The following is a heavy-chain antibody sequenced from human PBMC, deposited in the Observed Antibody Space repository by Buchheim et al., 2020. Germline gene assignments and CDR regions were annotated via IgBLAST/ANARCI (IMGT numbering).Heavy chain of an antibody. Sequence: EVQLLESGGGLVQPGGSLRLSCAASGFTFSGYAMSWVRQAPGKGLEWVSAISGSGGSTYYADSVKGRFTISRDNSQNTLYLQMDSLRAEDTAVYYCAKGGLTTDYYYYYMDVWGKGTT. CDR2: ISGSGGST. D-gene: IGHD4-11*01. CDR1: GFTFSGYA. V-gene: IGHV3-23*01. CDR3: AKGGLTTDYYYYYMDV. J-gene: IGHJ6*03.